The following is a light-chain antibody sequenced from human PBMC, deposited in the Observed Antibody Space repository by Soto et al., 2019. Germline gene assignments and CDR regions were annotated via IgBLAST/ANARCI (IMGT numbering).Light chain of an antibody. V-gene: IGKV4-1*01. CDR3: QQHYTTPFT. CDR2: CTS. Sequence: DMVMTQSPDSLAVSLAERATINCKSSKRVLNSYKTKNYLAWYQQKPGQTTKLLIYCTSTRECGVPDRFSGSGSETDFTLTISSLQAEDVAFYYCQQHYTTPFTFGQGTKLEIK. J-gene: IGKJ2*01. CDR1: KRVLNSYKTKNY.